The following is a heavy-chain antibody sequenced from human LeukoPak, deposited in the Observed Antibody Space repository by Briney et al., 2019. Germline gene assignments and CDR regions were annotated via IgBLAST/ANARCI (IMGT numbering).Heavy chain of an antibody. Sequence: PSETLSLTCTVSGGSITGSYWNWIRQSSGKGLESIGYISYTGSANYNPSLKSRVTMSVDTSKNQFSLRLTSVTAADTAVYYCANRGVWGPGTTVIVSS. CDR1: GGSITGSY. V-gene: IGHV4-59*01. CDR2: ISYTGSA. J-gene: IGHJ6*02. CDR3: ANRGV. D-gene: IGHD3-10*01.